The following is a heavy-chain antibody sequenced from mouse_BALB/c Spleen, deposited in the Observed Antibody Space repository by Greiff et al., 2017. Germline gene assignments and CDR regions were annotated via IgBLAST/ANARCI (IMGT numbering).Heavy chain of an antibody. CDR3: ARDYGYDLYYAMDY. V-gene: IGHV5-17*02. J-gene: IGHJ4*01. CDR2: ISSGSSTI. CDR1: GFTFSSFG. Sequence: EVKLVESGGGLVQPGGSRKLSCAASGFTFSSFGMHWVRQDPEKGLEWVAYISSGSSTIYYADTVKGRFTISRDNPKNTLFLQMTSLRSEDTAMYYCARDYGYDLYYAMDYWGQGTSVTVSS. D-gene: IGHD2-2*01.